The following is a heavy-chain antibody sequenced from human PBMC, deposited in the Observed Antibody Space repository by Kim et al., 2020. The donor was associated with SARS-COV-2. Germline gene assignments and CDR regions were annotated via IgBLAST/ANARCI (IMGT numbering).Heavy chain of an antibody. V-gene: IGHV1-24*01. J-gene: IGHJ4*02. Sequence: IYAQKVQGRVTMTADTSTDTAYMELSSLRSEDTAVYYCATAYALTVEPPAYWGQGTLVTVSS. CDR3: ATAYALTVEPPAY. D-gene: IGHD6-19*01.